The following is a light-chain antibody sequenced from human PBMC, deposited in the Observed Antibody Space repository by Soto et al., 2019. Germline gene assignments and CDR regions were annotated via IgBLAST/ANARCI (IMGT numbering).Light chain of an antibody. Sequence: EIVMTQSPATLSVSPGERATLSFRANQSVSSNLAWYQQKPGQAPRLLTYRASIRATGIPARFSGSGSGTEFTLSISSLQSEDFAVYYCQQYNRWWTFGQGTKVEIK. CDR1: QSVSSN. V-gene: IGKV3-15*01. J-gene: IGKJ1*01. CDR2: RAS. CDR3: QQYNRWWT.